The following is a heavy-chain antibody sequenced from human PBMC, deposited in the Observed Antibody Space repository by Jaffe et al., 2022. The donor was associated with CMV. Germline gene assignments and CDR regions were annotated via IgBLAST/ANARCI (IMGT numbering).Heavy chain of an antibody. CDR3: GHAGYYYESAAWAYYFDS. V-gene: IGHV2-5*01. Sequence: QITLKESGPTLVKPTQTLTLTCTFSGFSLSTSGVGVGWIRQPPGKALEWLAVIYWNDDERYSPSLKTRLTITKDTSKKQVVLKMTNMDPVDTATYYCGHAGYYYESAAWAYYFDSWGQGALVTVSS. J-gene: IGHJ4*02. CDR1: GFSLSTSGVG. CDR2: IYWNDDE. D-gene: IGHD3-22*01.